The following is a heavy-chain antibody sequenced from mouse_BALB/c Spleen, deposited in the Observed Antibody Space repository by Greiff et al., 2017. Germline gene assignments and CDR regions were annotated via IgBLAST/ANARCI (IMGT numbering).Heavy chain of an antibody. Sequence: EVKLMESGGGLVQPGGSRKLSCAASGFTFSSFGMHWVRQAPEKGLEWVAYISSGSSTIYYADTVKGRFTISRDNPKNTLFLQMTSLRSEDTAMYYCAREGVFTTVYAMDYWGQGTSVTVSS. CDR2: ISSGSSTI. CDR3: AREGVFTTVYAMDY. D-gene: IGHD1-1*01. V-gene: IGHV5-17*02. J-gene: IGHJ4*01. CDR1: GFTFSSFG.